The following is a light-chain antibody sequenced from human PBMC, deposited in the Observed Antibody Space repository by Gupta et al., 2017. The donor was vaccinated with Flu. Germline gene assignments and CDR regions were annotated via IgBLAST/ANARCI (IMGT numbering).Light chain of an antibody. Sequence: CTLFLSPGERATRSCRASQSVRSSYLAWYQQKPGQAPRLLIYGASSRATGIPDRFSGSGSGTDFTLTISRREPEDFAVYYCQQYGSSPIVFGHGTKVDIK. J-gene: IGKJ3*01. CDR2: GAS. CDR1: QSVRSSY. CDR3: QQYGSSPIV. V-gene: IGKV3-20*01.